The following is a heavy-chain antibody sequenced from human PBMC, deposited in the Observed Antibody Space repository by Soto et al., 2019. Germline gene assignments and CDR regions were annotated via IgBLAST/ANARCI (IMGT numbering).Heavy chain of an antibody. CDR1: GGTFSSYT. J-gene: IGHJ5*02. V-gene: IGHV1-69*04. CDR2: IIPILGIA. CDR3: AREQTYYDILTGRGFDP. Sequence: SVKVSCKASGGTFSSYTISWVRQAPGQGLEWMGRIIPILGIANYAQKFQGRVTITADKSTSTAYMELSSLRSEDTAVYYCAREQTYYDILTGRGFDPWGQGTLVTVSS. D-gene: IGHD3-9*01.